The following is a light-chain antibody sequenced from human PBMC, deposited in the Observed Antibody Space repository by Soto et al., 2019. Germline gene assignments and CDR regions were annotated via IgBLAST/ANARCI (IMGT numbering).Light chain of an antibody. Sequence: QSALTQPASVSGSPGQSITISCTGSSSDVGAYDYVSWYQHHPGKAPKLLIYEVSYRPSGASIRFSGSKSGNTASLTISGLQAEDEAAFYCSSFTRSSTLVFGGVTKLTVL. J-gene: IGLJ2*01. CDR3: SSFTRSSTLV. CDR2: EVS. V-gene: IGLV2-14*01. CDR1: SSDVGAYDY.